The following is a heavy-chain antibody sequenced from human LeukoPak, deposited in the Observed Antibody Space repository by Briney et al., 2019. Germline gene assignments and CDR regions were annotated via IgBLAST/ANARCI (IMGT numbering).Heavy chain of an antibody. V-gene: IGHV3-30*04. CDR1: GFTFSSYA. CDR2: ISYDGSNK. J-gene: IGHJ3*02. CDR3: ARPPHRYSSGWYGGVNAFDI. D-gene: IGHD6-19*01. Sequence: GGSLRLSCAASGFTFSSYAMHWVRQAPGKGLEWVAVISYDGSNKYYADSVKGRFTISRDNSKNTLYLQMNSLRAEDTAVYYCARPPHRYSSGWYGGVNAFDIWGQGTMVTVSS.